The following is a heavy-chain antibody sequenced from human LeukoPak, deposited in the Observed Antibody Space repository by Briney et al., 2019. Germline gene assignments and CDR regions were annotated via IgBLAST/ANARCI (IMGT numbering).Heavy chain of an antibody. D-gene: IGHD3-9*01. V-gene: IGHV3-48*03. CDR2: ISGSGSTI. J-gene: IGHJ4*02. CDR3: AREGAPGVLRYFDWFDY. Sequence: GGSLRLSCAASGFTFSSYEMNWVRQAPGKGLEWVSYISGSGSTIYYADSVKGRFTISRDNAKNSLYLQMNSLRAEDTAVYYCAREGAPGVLRYFDWFDYWGQGTLVTVSS. CDR1: GFTFSSYE.